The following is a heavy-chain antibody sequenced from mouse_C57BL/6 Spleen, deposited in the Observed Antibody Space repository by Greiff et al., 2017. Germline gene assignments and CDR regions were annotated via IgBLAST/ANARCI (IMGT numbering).Heavy chain of an antibody. V-gene: IGHV5-12*01. CDR2: ISNGGGST. D-gene: IGHD1-1*01. CDR3: ARQGDYGSSYWYFDV. CDR1: GFTFSDYY. Sequence: EVQLVESGGGLVQPGGSLKLSCAASGFTFSDYYMYWVRQTPEKRLEWVAYISNGGGSTYYPDTVKGWFTISRDNAKNTLYLPMSRLKSEDTAMYYCARQGDYGSSYWYFDVWGTGTTVTVSS. J-gene: IGHJ1*03.